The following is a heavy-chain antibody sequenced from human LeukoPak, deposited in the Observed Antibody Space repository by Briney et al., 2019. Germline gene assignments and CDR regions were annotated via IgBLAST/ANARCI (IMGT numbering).Heavy chain of an antibody. J-gene: IGHJ4*02. CDR1: GFIFGSYG. CDR2: IWYDGSNK. Sequence: PGGSLRLSCAASGFIFGSYGMHWVRQAPGKGLEWVAVIWYDGSNKYYADSVKGRFTISRDNSKNTLYLQMNSLRAEDTAVYYCARDSYEGFGYYFDYWGQGTLVTVSS. D-gene: IGHD3-10*01. CDR3: ARDSYEGFGYYFDY. V-gene: IGHV3-33*01.